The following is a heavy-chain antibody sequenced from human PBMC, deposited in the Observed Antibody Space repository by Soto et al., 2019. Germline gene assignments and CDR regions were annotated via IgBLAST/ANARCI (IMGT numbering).Heavy chain of an antibody. Sequence: GGSQSLSCAASGFTFSSYAMHWVRQAPGKGLEWVAVISYDGSNKYYADSVKGRFTISRDNSKNTLYLQMNSLRAEDTAVYYCARDKYGEEPPYYYYYYGMDVWGKGTTVTVSS. CDR2: ISYDGSNK. CDR1: GFTFSSYA. J-gene: IGHJ6*04. D-gene: IGHD3-10*01. V-gene: IGHV3-30-3*01. CDR3: ARDKYGEEPPYYYYYYGMDV.